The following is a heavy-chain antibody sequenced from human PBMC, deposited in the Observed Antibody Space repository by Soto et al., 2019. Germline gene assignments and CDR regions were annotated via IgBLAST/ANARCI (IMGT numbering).Heavy chain of an antibody. V-gene: IGHV3-23*01. CDR1: GFTFSSYA. J-gene: IGHJ4*02. CDR2: ISGSGGGT. CDR3: AKFGMATTKRSPPYYIDY. D-gene: IGHD1-1*01. Sequence: GALRLSCAASGFTFSSYAMSWVRQAPGKGLEWVSSISGSGGGTYYADSVKGRFTFSRDNSKNTLYLQMNSLRAEDTAVYYCAKFGMATTKRSPPYYIDYWGQGALVTVSS.